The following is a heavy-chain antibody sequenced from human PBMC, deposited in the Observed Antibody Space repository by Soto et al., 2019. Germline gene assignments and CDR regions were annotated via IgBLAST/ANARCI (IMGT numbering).Heavy chain of an antibody. CDR3: AKLEGPTGYYYVMDV. D-gene: IGHD1-1*01. CDR2: ISGSGGST. Sequence: SLRLSCGASGFTFSNFGMSWVRQAPGKGLEWVSGISGSGGSTYYADSVKGRVTISRDNSQNTLFLQMNSLRVEDTAVYHCAKLEGPTGYYYVMDVWGQGTTVTVSS. CDR1: GFTFSNFG. V-gene: IGHV3-23*01. J-gene: IGHJ6*02.